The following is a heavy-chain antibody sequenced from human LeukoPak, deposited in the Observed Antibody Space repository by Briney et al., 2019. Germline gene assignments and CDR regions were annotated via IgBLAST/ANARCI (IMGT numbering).Heavy chain of an antibody. Sequence: PGGSLRLSCAASGFTLSTYWMHCVRQGPGKGLVWVSCINSDGSRTTYADSVKGRFTISRDNAKNTLYLQMNTLRVEDTAVYYCARGSWSAADTNIDYWGQGTLVTVSS. V-gene: IGHV3-74*01. CDR3: ARGSWSAADTNIDY. CDR1: GFTLSTYW. CDR2: INSDGSRT. J-gene: IGHJ4*02. D-gene: IGHD6-13*01.